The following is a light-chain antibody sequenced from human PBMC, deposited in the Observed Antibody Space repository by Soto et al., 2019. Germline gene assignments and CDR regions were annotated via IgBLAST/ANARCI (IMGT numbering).Light chain of an antibody. V-gene: IGKV3-15*01. J-gene: IGKJ4*01. CDR2: GAS. CDR1: QSLRSS. Sequence: VMTQSPATLSVSPGERATLSCRASQSLRSSLAWYQQKPGQAPRLLIYGASTRATGIPARFSGSGSGTEFTLTINSLQSEDFAVYYCQRYNNWPLTFGGGTKVDI. CDR3: QRYNNWPLT.